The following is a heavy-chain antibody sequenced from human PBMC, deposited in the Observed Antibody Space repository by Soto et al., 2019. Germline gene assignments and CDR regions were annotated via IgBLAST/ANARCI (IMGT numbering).Heavy chain of an antibody. J-gene: IGHJ5*02. Sequence: QVQLQESGPGLVKPSETLSLTCTVSGGSISSYYWSWIRQPPGKVLEWIVYIYYSGSTNYNPSLNRRVTISVATSKNKFSLKLSSVTAADTAVYSCAREPAYSNSWWFDHWGQGTLVTVSS. CDR3: AREPAYSNSWWFDH. CDR2: IYYSGST. D-gene: IGHD4-4*01. V-gene: IGHV4-59*01. CDR1: GGSISSYY.